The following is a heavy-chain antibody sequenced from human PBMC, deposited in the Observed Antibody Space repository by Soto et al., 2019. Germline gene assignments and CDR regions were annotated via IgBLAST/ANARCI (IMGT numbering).Heavy chain of an antibody. CDR1: GLTFSSYS. CDR3: ARGLSSSWYNNWFDP. J-gene: IGHJ5*02. D-gene: IGHD6-13*01. V-gene: IGHV3-21*01. CDR2: ISSSSSYI. Sequence: GGSLRLSCAASGLTFSSYSMNWVRQATGKGLEWVSSISSSSSYIYYADSVKGRFTISRDNAKNSLYLQMNSLRAEDTAVYYCARGLSSSWYNNWFDPWGQGTLVTVSS.